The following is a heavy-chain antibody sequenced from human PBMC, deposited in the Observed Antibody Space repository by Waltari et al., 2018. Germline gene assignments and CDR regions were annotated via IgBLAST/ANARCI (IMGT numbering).Heavy chain of an antibody. D-gene: IGHD3-10*01. CDR2: IYYSGST. Sequence: QVQLQESGPGLVKPSETLSLTCTVSGGSISSYSWSWIRQPPGKGLEWIGYIYYSGSTNYNPSLKSRVTISVDTSKNQFSLKLSSVTAADTAVYYCARGLGSYFNYWGQGTLVTVSS. J-gene: IGHJ4*02. V-gene: IGHV4-59*01. CDR1: GGSISSYS. CDR3: ARGLGSYFNY.